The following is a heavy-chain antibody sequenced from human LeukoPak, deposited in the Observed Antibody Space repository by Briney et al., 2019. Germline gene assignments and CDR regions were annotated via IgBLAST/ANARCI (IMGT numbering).Heavy chain of an antibody. D-gene: IGHD6-19*01. J-gene: IGHJ3*02. CDR3: ARDRGQWLVLDAFDI. Sequence: GGSLRLSCAASGFTFSSYGMHWVRQAPGKGLEWVAVISYDGSNKYCADSVKGRFTISRDNSKNTLYLQMNSLRAEDTAVYYCARDRGQWLVLDAFDIWGQGTMVTVSS. CDR2: ISYDGSNK. V-gene: IGHV3-30*03. CDR1: GFTFSSYG.